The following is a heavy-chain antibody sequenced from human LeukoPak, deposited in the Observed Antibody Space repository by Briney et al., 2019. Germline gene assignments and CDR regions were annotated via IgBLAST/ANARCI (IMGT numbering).Heavy chain of an antibody. V-gene: IGHV4-39*01. CDR1: GGSISSSSYY. CDR2: IYYSGST. Sequence: SETLSLTCTVSGGSISSSSYYWGWIRQPPGKGLEWIGSIYYSGSTYYNPSLKSRVTISVDTSKNQFSLKLSSVTAADTAVYYCARAGMAADAPFWYFDLWGRGTLVTVSS. J-gene: IGHJ2*01. D-gene: IGHD6-13*01. CDR3: ARAGMAADAPFWYFDL.